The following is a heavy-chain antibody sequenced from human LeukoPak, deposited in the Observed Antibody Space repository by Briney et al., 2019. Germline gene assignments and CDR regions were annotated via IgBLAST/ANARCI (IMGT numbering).Heavy chain of an antibody. CDR3: ARRGDSSGYYAFDI. Sequence: GESLKISCKGSGYSFTRYWIGWVRRMPGKGLEWMGIIYPGDSDMRYSPSFQGQVTISVDKSISTAYLQWSSLKASDTAMYYCARRGDSSGYYAFDIWGQGTMVTVSS. CDR2: IYPGDSDM. V-gene: IGHV5-51*01. J-gene: IGHJ3*02. D-gene: IGHD3-22*01. CDR1: GYSFTRYW.